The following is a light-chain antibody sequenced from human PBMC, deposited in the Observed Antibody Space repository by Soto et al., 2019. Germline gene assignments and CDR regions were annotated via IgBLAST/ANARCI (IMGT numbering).Light chain of an antibody. CDR2: SDD. J-gene: IGLJ1*01. V-gene: IGLV1-47*02. Sequence: QSVLTQSPSASGTPGQRVTISCYGSSSNIGSYPVYWYQQLPGTAPKLLINSDDQRPSGVPDRFPASKSGTSASLAISGLRSEDEADYYCAAWDASLSGHVFGAGTKVTVL. CDR3: AAWDASLSGHV. CDR1: SSNIGSYP.